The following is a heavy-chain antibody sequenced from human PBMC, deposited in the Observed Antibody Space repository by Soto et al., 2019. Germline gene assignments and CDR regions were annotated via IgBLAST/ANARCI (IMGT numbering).Heavy chain of an antibody. CDR1: GYTFSGYY. CDR2: INPNSGST. V-gene: IGHV1-2*02. D-gene: IGHD3-22*01. J-gene: IGHJ4*02. CDR3: ARARGVSMIVVVIPAPDY. Sequence: GXSLKVSYKTSGYTFSGYYLHWVRHVPGQGREWMGWINPNSGSTSYAQKFQGRVTMTRDTSISTAYMDLRGLTSDDTAIYYCARARGVSMIVVVIPAPDYWGQGSLVTVSS.